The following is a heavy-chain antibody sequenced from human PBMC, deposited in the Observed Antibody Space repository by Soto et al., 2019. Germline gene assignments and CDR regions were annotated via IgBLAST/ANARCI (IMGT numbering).Heavy chain of an antibody. V-gene: IGHV3-74*01. CDR1: EFNFGVYW. CDR3: ARDRGRPDSFDL. J-gene: IGHJ3*01. CDR2: VNSDGSKT. D-gene: IGHD5-12*01. Sequence: GGSLRLSCASSEFNFGVYWVHWVRQAPGKGLVWVAHVNSDGSKTIYADSVKGRFTISRDNAKSTLYLQMNSLRAEDTAVYFCARDRGRPDSFDLWGQGTMVTVSS.